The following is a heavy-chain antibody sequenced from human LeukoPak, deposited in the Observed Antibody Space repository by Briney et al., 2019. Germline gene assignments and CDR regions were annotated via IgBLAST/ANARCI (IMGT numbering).Heavy chain of an antibody. V-gene: IGHV3-30*03. J-gene: IGHJ6*03. CDR1: GFTFSSYG. CDR2: ISFDGSKK. CDR3: ARDSIVYYYYYMDV. Sequence: GGSLRLSCAASGFTFSSYGMHWVRQTPNKGLEWVAVISFDGSKKYYADSVKGRFTISRDKSKNTLYLQMNSLRPEDTAVYYCARDSIVYYYYYMDVWGKGTTVTVSS. D-gene: IGHD3-16*02.